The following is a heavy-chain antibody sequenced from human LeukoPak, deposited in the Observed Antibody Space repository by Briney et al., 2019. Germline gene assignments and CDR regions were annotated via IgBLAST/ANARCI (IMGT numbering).Heavy chain of an antibody. V-gene: IGHV1-18*01. D-gene: IGHD2-2*01. J-gene: IGHJ5*02. Sequence: ASVKVSCKASGYTFTDYGISWVRQAPGQGPEWMGWVSGYNGKTYYLQKLQGRLTMTTDTSTSTAYMVLRGLRSDDTAVYYCARDRDVVVVPTAHWFDPWGQGTLVTVSS. CDR3: ARDRDVVVVPTAHWFDP. CDR2: VSGYNGKT. CDR1: GYTFTDYG.